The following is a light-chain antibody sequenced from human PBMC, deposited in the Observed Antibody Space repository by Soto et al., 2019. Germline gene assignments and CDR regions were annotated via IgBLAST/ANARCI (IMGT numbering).Light chain of an antibody. J-gene: IGLJ6*01. CDR1: SSDIGSYNL. Sequence: QSALTQPASVSGSPGQSITISCTGTSSDIGSYNLVSWYQQHPGKAPRLMISEVTKRPSGISNRFSGSKSGNTASLTISGLQAEDEADDYCYSFVHITTSHDFGTGTK. V-gene: IGLV2-23*02. CDR3: YSFVHITTSHD. CDR2: EVT.